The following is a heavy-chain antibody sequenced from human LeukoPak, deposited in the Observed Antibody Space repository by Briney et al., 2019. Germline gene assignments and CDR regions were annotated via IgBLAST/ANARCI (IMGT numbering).Heavy chain of an antibody. V-gene: IGHV4-61*08. Sequence: SETLSLTCTVSGGSISSGGYYWYWMRQPPGKGLEWIGYVWYSGTTKYNPSFKSRVTISVDTSKNQFSLKLNYVTAADTAVYYCAKGGPEASAGLTWFDPWGQGTRVTVSS. CDR1: GGSISSGGYY. CDR3: AKGGPEASAGLTWFDP. CDR2: VWYSGTT. J-gene: IGHJ5*02. D-gene: IGHD1-14*01.